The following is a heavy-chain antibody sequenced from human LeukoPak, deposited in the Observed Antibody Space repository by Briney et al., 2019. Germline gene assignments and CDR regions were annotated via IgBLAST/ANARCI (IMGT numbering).Heavy chain of an antibody. J-gene: IGHJ5*02. V-gene: IGHV4-4*07. CDR3: AGFIAVAGTFRNWFDP. CDR1: GGSISSYY. CDR2: IYTSGST. Sequence: PSETLSLTCTVSGGSISSYYWSWIRQPAGKGLEWIGRIYTSGSTNYNPSLKSRVTMSVDTSKNQFSLKLSSVTAADTAAYYCAGFIAVAGTFRNWFDPWGQGTLVIVSS. D-gene: IGHD6-19*01.